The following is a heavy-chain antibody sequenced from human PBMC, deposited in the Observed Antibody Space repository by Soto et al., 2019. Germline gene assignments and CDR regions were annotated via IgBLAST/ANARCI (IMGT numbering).Heavy chain of an antibody. Sequence: QVQLVQSGAEVKKPRASVKVSCKASGYIFTAYSMHWVRQAPGQGLEWMGVVNPSGGSTNYAQKFQGRITMTRDTSTSTVYMDLSSLTSEDTAVYYCAREENCSDGICYSEYFQRWGQGTLVTVSS. D-gene: IGHD2-15*01. CDR1: GYIFTAYS. CDR3: AREENCSDGICYSEYFQR. J-gene: IGHJ1*01. CDR2: VNPSGGST. V-gene: IGHV1-46*01.